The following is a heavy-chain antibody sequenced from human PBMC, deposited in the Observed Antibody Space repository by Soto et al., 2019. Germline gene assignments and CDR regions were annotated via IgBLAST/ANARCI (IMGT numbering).Heavy chain of an antibody. Sequence: ASAKVSCKASGYTFTSYAMHWVRPAPGQSLVWMGWINAGNRNTKSSQNFQGRVTITRDTAASTAYMELSSLRSEDTAVYYCARDPTVSGWYLGWFEPWGQGTLVTVSS. J-gene: IGHJ5*02. CDR3: ARDPTVSGWYLGWFEP. CDR2: INAGNRNT. D-gene: IGHD6-19*01. V-gene: IGHV1-3*01. CDR1: GYTFTSYA.